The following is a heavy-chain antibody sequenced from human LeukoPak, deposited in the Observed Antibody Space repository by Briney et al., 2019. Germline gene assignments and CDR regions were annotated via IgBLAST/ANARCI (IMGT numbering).Heavy chain of an antibody. V-gene: IGHV3-48*03. CDR1: GFTFSSYE. D-gene: IGHD1-26*01. Sequence: GGSLRLSCAASGFTFSSYEMNWVRQAPGKGLEWVSYISSSGSTIYYAASVKGRFTISRDTAKHSLYLQMNSLRAEEAAVYYCARVGIVGATSYYYYYGMDVWGQGTTVTVSS. CDR2: ISSSGSTI. J-gene: IGHJ6*02. CDR3: ARVGIVGATSYYYYYGMDV.